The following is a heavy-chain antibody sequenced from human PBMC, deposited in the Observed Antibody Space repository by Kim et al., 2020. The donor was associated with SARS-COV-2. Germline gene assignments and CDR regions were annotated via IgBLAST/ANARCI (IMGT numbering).Heavy chain of an antibody. V-gene: IGHV4-59*13. CDR2: IYYSGST. CDR1: GGSISSYY. D-gene: IGHD3-3*01. Sequence: SETLSLTCTVSGGSISSYYWSWIRQPPGKGLEWIGYIYYSGSTNYNPSLKSRVTISVDTSKNQFSLKLSSVTAADTAVYYCARTPYYGNYYYYGMDVWGQGTTVTVSS. CDR3: ARTPYYGNYYYYGMDV. J-gene: IGHJ6*02.